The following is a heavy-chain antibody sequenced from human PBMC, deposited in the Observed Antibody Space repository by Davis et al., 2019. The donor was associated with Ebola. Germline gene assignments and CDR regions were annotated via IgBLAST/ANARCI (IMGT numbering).Heavy chain of an antibody. CDR1: GGSISSGGYY. CDR2: INHSGST. Sequence: GSLRLSCTVSGGSISSGGYYWSWIRQPPGKGLEWIGEINHSGSTNYNPSLKSRVTISVDTSKNQFSLKLSSVTAADTAVYYCARARLPYYFDYWGQGTLVTVSS. D-gene: IGHD2-15*01. V-gene: IGHV4-39*07. J-gene: IGHJ4*02. CDR3: ARARLPYYFDY.